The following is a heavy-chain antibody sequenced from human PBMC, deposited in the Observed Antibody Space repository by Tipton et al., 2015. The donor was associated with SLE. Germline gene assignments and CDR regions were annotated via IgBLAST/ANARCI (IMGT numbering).Heavy chain of an antibody. CDR3: AVRRVGATSVGKSPFDH. Sequence: LRLSCTVSDGSMSGYYWSWIRQPPGKGLEWIGYIYYSGATNYNPSLQSRVTISVDTSKNRFSLKLSSVTAADTAVYYCAVRRVGATSVGKSPFDHWGQGTLVTVSS. CDR1: DGSMSGYY. D-gene: IGHD1-26*01. V-gene: IGHV4-59*12. J-gene: IGHJ4*02. CDR2: IYYSGAT.